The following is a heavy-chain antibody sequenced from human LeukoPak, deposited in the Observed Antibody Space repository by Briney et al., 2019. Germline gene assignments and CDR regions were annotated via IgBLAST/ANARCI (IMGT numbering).Heavy chain of an antibody. CDR1: GSSFDDYA. CDR3: ARVPSGSYDAFDI. V-gene: IGHV3-9*01. Sequence: GGSLRLSCAASGSSFDDYAMHWVRQGPGMGLEWVSGISWSSDSIDYADSVKGRFTISRDNAKNFLYLQMNSLRAEDTALYYCARVPSGSYDAFDIWGQGTMVTVSS. CDR2: ISWSSDSI. J-gene: IGHJ3*02. D-gene: IGHD1-26*01.